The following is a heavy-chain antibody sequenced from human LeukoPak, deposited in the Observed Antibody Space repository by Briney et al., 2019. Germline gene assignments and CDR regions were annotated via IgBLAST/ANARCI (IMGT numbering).Heavy chain of an antibody. J-gene: IGHJ6*02. CDR1: GGSFSGYY. V-gene: IGHV4-34*01. CDR3: AREVRSSSWLTTGLYGMDV. CDR2: INHSGST. D-gene: IGHD6-13*01. Sequence: SETLSLTCAVYGGSFSGYYWSWIRQPPGKGLEWIGEINHSGSTNYNPSLKSRVTISVDTSKNQFSLKLSSVTAADTAAYYCAREVRSSSWLTTGLYGMDVWGQGATVTVSS.